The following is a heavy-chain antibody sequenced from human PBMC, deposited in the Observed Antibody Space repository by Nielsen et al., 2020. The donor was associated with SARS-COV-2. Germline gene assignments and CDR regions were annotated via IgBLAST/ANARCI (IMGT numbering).Heavy chain of an antibody. Sequence: SETLSLTCTVSGGSISTYYWSWIRQPPGKRLEWIGYIYYSGSTNYNPSLKSRVTISVDTSKNQFSLKLRSVTAADTAVYYCARDLMNDGMDVWGQGTTVTVSS. CDR1: GGSISTYY. CDR2: IYYSGST. CDR3: ARDLMNDGMDV. J-gene: IGHJ6*02. V-gene: IGHV4-59*13. D-gene: IGHD1-1*01.